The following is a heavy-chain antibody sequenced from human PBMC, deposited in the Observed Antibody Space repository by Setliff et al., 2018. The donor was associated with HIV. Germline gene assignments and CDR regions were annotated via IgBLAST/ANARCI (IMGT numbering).Heavy chain of an antibody. D-gene: IGHD3-16*01. CDR2: IWYNGINK. CDR1: RFTFNSYG. J-gene: IGHJ4*02. CDR3: VRGGGALDY. V-gene: IGHV3-33*01. Sequence: PGGSLRLSCAASRFTFNSYGMHWVRQAPGKGLEWVAFIWYNGINKYYADSVKGRFTISREDAKNSLYLQMNSLRAGDTAVYYCVRGGGALDYWGQGTLVTVSS.